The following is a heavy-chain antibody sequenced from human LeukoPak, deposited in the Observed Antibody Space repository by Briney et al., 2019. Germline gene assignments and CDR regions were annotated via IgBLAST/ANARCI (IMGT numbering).Heavy chain of an antibody. CDR1: GFTFSNAW. Sequence: GGSPRLSCAASGFTFSNAWMSWVRQAPGKGLEGIGHIKSNTAGGTTDYAAPVKGRFTISRDDSENTLFLLMNSLKTEDTAVYYCSTEYYGSANFNFWGQGTLVTVSS. CDR2: IKSNTAGGTT. V-gene: IGHV3-15*01. CDR3: STEYYGSANFNF. D-gene: IGHD3-10*01. J-gene: IGHJ4*02.